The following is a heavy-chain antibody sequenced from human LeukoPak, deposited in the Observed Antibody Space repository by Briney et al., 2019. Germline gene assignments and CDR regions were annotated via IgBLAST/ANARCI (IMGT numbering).Heavy chain of an antibody. CDR3: ARPRGGNSYYYGMDV. J-gene: IGHJ6*02. V-gene: IGHV1-2*02. CDR1: GYTFTGYY. Sequence: ASVKVSCKASGYTFTGYYMHWVRQAPGQGLEWMGWINPNSGGTNYAQKFQGRVTMTRDTSISTAYMELSRLRSDDTAVYYCARPRGGNSYYYGMDVWGQGTTVTVSS. CDR2: INPNSGGT. D-gene: IGHD3-10*01.